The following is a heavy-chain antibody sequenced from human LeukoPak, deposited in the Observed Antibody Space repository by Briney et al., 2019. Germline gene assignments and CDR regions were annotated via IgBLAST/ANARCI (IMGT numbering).Heavy chain of an antibody. Sequence: GASVKVSCKTSGFTFTSYGLTWVRQAPGQGFEWMGWISAYNGNTNYAQKLQGRVTMTTDTSTSTVYMELRSLRSDDTAVYYCARGGSSTYIDYWGRGTLVTVSS. D-gene: IGHD2-2*01. V-gene: IGHV1-18*01. CDR2: ISAYNGNT. J-gene: IGHJ4*02. CDR1: GFTFTSYG. CDR3: ARGGSSTYIDY.